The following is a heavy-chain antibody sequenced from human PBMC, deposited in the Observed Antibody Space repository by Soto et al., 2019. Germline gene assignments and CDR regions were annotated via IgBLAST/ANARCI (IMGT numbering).Heavy chain of an antibody. CDR2: IYNGGST. Sequence: PSETLSLTCAVSGGSISSDGYFWSWIRQSPGRGLERIGHIYNGGSTYNNTSLNSRVTISVDRSKNQFSLNLSSVTAADTAVYYCARGGVDYYDSSGYYFSPYYFDYWGQGTLVTVSS. V-gene: IGHV4-30-2*06. D-gene: IGHD3-22*01. CDR1: GGSISSDGYF. CDR3: ARGGVDYYDSSGYYFSPYYFDY. J-gene: IGHJ4*02.